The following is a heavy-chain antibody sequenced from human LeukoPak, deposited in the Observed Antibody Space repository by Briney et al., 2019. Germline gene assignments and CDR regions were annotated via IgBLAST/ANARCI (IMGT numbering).Heavy chain of an antibody. V-gene: IGHV3-23*01. CDR3: AKDYYVPND. CDR1: GFTFSSYT. J-gene: IGHJ4*02. D-gene: IGHD3-22*01. CDR2: ISGDALII. Sequence: GGCLRLSCAASGFTFSSYTMSWVRQAPGKGLEWVSAISGDALIIYTAGSVKGRFTISRDNFKNTVYLQMNSLRAEDTAVYYCAKDYYVPNDWGQGTLVTVSS.